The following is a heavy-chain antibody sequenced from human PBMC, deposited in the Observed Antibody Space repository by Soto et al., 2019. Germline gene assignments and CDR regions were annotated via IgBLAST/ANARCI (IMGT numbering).Heavy chain of an antibody. J-gene: IGHJ4*02. D-gene: IGHD6-6*01. CDR1: GFTFSSYA. V-gene: IGHV3-23*01. CDR2: ISGSGGST. Sequence: EVQLLESGGGLVQPGGSLRLSCAASGFTFSSYAMSWVRQAPGKGLEWVSAISGSGGSTYYADSVKGRFTISRDNSKNTLYLQMNSLRAEDTAVYYCAKDHNRLVRLEEYFDYWGQGTLVTVSS. CDR3: AKDHNRLVRLEEYFDY.